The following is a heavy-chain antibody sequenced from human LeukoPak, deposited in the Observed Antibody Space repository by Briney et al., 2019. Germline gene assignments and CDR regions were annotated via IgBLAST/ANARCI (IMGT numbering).Heavy chain of an antibody. CDR1: GFTFDDYG. D-gene: IGHD2-21*01. Sequence: GGSLRLSCAASGFTFDDYGMSWVRQAPGKGLEWVSGINWNGGSTGYADSVKGRFTISRDNSKNTLYLQMNSLRAEDTAVYYCAKVGVSGPHFDYWGQGTLVTVSS. CDR3: AKVGVSGPHFDY. J-gene: IGHJ4*02. V-gene: IGHV3-20*04. CDR2: INWNGGST.